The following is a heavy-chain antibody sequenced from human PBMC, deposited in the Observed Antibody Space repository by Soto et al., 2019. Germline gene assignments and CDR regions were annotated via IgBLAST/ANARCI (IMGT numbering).Heavy chain of an antibody. D-gene: IGHD3-22*01. CDR3: ARTRYDSSGYDYYGMDV. Sequence: GESLKISCKGSGYSFTSYWIGWVRQMPGKGLEWMGIIYPGDSDTRYSPSFQGQVTISADKSISTAYLQWSSLKASDTAMYYCARTRYDSSGYDYYGMDVWGQGTTVTVSS. CDR2: IYPGDSDT. J-gene: IGHJ6*02. V-gene: IGHV5-51*01. CDR1: GYSFTSYW.